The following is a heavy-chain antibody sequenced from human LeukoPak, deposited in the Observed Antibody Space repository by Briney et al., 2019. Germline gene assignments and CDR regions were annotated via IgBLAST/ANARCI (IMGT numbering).Heavy chain of an antibody. V-gene: IGHV1-2*06. Sequence: ASVKVSCKTSGYSFTNYGMNWVRQAPGQGLEWMGRINPNSGGTNYAQKFQGRVTMTRDTSISTAYMELSRLRSDDTAVYYCARVRVMVYPYYYYGMDVWGQGTTVTVSS. CDR1: GYSFTNYG. CDR2: INPNSGGT. D-gene: IGHD2-8*01. CDR3: ARVRVMVYPYYYYGMDV. J-gene: IGHJ6*02.